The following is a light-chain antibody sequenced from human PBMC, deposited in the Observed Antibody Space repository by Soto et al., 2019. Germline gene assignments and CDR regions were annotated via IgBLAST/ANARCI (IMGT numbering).Light chain of an antibody. Sequence: DIQMTQSPSSVSASVGDRVTITCRASHGVSSWLAWYQQKPGKAPKLLIYAASSLQSGVPSRFSGRGSGADFTLTISSLQPEDFATYYCQQANGFPFTFGPGTKVDIK. V-gene: IGKV1-12*01. CDR2: AAS. J-gene: IGKJ3*01. CDR3: QQANGFPFT. CDR1: HGVSSW.